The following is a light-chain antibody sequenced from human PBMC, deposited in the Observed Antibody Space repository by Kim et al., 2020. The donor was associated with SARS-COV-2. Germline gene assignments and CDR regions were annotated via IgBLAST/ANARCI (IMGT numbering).Light chain of an antibody. CDR3: YSATDNNLGV. J-gene: IGLJ3*02. Sequence: SYELTQPSSVSVSPGQTARITCPGELLAKKYARWFQQKPGQAPVLVIYKDSERPSGIPERFSCSSSGTTVTLTISGAQVDDEADYYCYSATDNNLGVFGGGTQLTVL. V-gene: IGLV3-27*01. CDR1: LLAKKY. CDR2: KDS.